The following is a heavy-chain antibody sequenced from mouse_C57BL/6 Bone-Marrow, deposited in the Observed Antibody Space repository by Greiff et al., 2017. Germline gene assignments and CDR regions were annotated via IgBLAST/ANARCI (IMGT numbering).Heavy chain of an antibody. Sequence: QVQLKESGAELAKPGASVKLSCKASGYTFTSYWMHWVKQRPGQGLEWIGYINPSSGYTKYNQKFKDKATLTADKSSSTAYLQLSSLTYEDSAVYYCARHYYESWFAYWGQGTLVTVSA. V-gene: IGHV1-7*01. D-gene: IGHD2-4*01. J-gene: IGHJ3*01. CDR3: ARHYYESWFAY. CDR2: INPSSGYT. CDR1: GYTFTSYW.